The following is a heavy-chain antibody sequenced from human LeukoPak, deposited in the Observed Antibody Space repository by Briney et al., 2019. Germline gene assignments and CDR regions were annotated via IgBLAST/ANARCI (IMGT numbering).Heavy chain of an antibody. CDR3: ARVTVYYYGSGSSSHYMDV. J-gene: IGHJ6*03. CDR2: IYSGGST. Sequence: PGGSLRLSCAASGFTVSSNYMSWVRQAPGKGLEWVSVIYSGGSTYYADSVKGRFTISRDNSKNTLYLQMNSLRAEDTAVYYCARVTVYYYGSGSSSHYMDVWGKGTTVTISS. V-gene: IGHV3-53*01. D-gene: IGHD3-10*01. CDR1: GFTVSSNY.